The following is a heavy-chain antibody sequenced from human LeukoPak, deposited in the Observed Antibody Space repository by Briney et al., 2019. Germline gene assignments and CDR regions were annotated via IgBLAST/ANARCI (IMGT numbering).Heavy chain of an antibody. CDR2: INHSGST. CDR3: ARWGWDYGSSPDFDY. CDR1: GGSFSGYY. D-gene: IGHD3-10*01. J-gene: IGHJ4*02. V-gene: IGHV4-34*01. Sequence: SETLSLTCAVYGGSFSGYYWSWICQPPGKGLEWIGEINHSGSTNYNPSLKSRVTISVDTSKNQFSLKLSSVTAADTAVYYCARWGWDYGSSPDFDYWGQGTLVTVSS.